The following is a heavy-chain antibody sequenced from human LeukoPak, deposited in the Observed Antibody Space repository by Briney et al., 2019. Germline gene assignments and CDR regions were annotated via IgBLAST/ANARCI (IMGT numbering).Heavy chain of an antibody. D-gene: IGHD6-6*01. V-gene: IGHV3-30*02. CDR2: IRYDGSNK. Sequence: GSLRLSCAASGFTFSSYGMHWVRQAPGKGLEWVAFIRYDGSNKYYADSVKGRFTISRDNSKNTLYLQMNSLRAEDTAVYYCAKDKKGAARENYFDYWGQGTLVTVSS. CDR3: AKDKKGAARENYFDY. J-gene: IGHJ4*02. CDR1: GFTFSSYG.